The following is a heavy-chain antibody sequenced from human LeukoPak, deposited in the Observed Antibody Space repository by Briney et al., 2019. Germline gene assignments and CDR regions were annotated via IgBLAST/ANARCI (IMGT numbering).Heavy chain of an antibody. Sequence: GASVKVSCKASGGTFSSYAISWVRQAPGQGLEWMGGIIPIFGTANYAQKFQGRVTITTDESTSTAYMELSSLRSEDTAMYYCARVVAEGPYYYYMDVWGKGTTVTVSS. V-gene: IGHV1-69*05. CDR2: IIPIFGTA. CDR1: GGTFSSYA. CDR3: ARVVAEGPYYYYMDV. J-gene: IGHJ6*03.